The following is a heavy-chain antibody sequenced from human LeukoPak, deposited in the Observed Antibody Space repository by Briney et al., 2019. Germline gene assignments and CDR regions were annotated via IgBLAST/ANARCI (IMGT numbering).Heavy chain of an antibody. CDR1: GFILSTYA. CDR3: ARGGGHHHFDY. Sequence: GGSLRLSCAASGFILSTYAMSWVRQAPGKGLEWVSAISATGYTTYYADSVKGRFTISTDNSKSTVYLQMNSLRAEDTAVYYCARGGGHHHFDYWGQGTLVTVSS. CDR2: ISATGYTT. V-gene: IGHV3-23*01. J-gene: IGHJ4*02. D-gene: IGHD1-14*01.